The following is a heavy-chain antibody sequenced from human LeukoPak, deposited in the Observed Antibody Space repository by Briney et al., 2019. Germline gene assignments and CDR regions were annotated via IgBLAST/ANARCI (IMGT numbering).Heavy chain of an antibody. CDR3: AGERRAANAFDI. V-gene: IGHV4-30-4*02. Sequence: PTDTLSLTCTVSGGRISNDDSSRSWMRQPPGKGLEWIGYIYYSGSTYYNPSLQSRVTISVDTSKNQFSLKLSSVTAADMAVYYCAGERRAANAFDIWGHGTMVTVSS. CDR2: IYYSGST. D-gene: IGHD6-25*01. J-gene: IGHJ3*02. CDR1: GGRISNDDSS.